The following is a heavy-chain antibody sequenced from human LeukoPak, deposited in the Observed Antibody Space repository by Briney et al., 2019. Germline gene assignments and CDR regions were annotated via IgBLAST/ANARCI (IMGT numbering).Heavy chain of an antibody. V-gene: IGHV1-46*01. CDR3: ASYYDSSGYYNAFDI. Sequence: GASVKVSCKASGYTFTSYYMHWVRQAPGQGLEWMGIINPSGGSTSYAQKFQGRVTMTRDTSTSTVYMELSSLRSEDTAVYYCASYYDSSGYYNAFDIWGQGTMVTVSS. D-gene: IGHD3-22*01. CDR2: INPSGGST. J-gene: IGHJ3*02. CDR1: GYTFTSYY.